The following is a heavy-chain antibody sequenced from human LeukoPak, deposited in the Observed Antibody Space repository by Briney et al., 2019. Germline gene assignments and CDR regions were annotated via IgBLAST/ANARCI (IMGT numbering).Heavy chain of an antibody. CDR3: ARGRRRFGELLYFDY. CDR1: GGSISSYY. J-gene: IGHJ4*02. V-gene: IGHV4-59*12. D-gene: IGHD3-10*01. CDR2: IYYSGST. Sequence: SETLSLTCTVSGGSISSYYWSWIRQPPGKGLEWIGYIYYSGSTNYNPSLKSRVTISVDTSKNQFSLKLSSVTAADTAVYYCARGRRRFGELLYFDYWGQGTLVTVSS.